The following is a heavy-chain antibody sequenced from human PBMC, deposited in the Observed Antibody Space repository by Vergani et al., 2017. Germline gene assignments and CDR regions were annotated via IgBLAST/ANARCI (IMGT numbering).Heavy chain of an antibody. CDR2: INSDGDRT. V-gene: IGHV3-74*01. J-gene: IGHJ6*03. D-gene: IGHD1-26*01. Sequence: VQLVESGGGLVQPGGSLRLSCTASGFTFSNYWMQWVRQAPGKGLMWVSRINSDGDRTRYADSVKGRFTISRDNAKNTLYLQMDSLRAEDTAVYYCARDGWELLDYFYYMDVWGKGTTVTVSS. CDR1: GFTFSNYW. CDR3: ARDGWELLDYFYYMDV.